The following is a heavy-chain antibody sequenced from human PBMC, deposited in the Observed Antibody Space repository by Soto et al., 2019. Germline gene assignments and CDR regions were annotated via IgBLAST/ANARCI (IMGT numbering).Heavy chain of an antibody. CDR1: GYAFTRYW. CDR2: IYPGDSDT. D-gene: IGHD2-2*01. J-gene: IGHJ5*02. V-gene: IGHV5-51*01. Sequence: PGESLKISCTGSGYAFTRYWIAWVRQMPGKGLEWMGIIYPGDSDTRYSPSFQGQVTISADKSITTAYLQWSSLKASDTAMYYCARGCCTTTICDPWFDPWGQGTLVTVSS. CDR3: ARGCCTTTICDPWFDP.